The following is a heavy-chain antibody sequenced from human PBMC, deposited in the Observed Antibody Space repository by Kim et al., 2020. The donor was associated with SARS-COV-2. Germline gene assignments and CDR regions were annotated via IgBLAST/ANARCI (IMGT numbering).Heavy chain of an antibody. J-gene: IGHJ4*02. Sequence: ESVEGRFTIARDNSKNAQNLQMNGLRAEDTAVYYCARGEGVGIVGATKDYWGQGTLVTVSS. V-gene: IGHV3-30*07. D-gene: IGHD1-26*01. CDR3: ARGEGVGIVGATKDY.